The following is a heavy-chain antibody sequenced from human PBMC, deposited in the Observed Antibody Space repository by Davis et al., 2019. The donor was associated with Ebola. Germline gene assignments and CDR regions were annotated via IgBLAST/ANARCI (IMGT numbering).Heavy chain of an antibody. Sequence: ASVKVSCKASGYMFLDNFIHWVRQAPGQGLEWVGWINPDNGDTNYGRKFQGRVTMTRDTSVDTAYMELNRLTSDDAAVYYCVTGGVISTAPGPLDSWGQGTQVTVSS. CDR1: GYMFLDNF. CDR3: VTGGVISTAPGPLDS. V-gene: IGHV1-2*02. CDR2: INPDNGDT. D-gene: IGHD3-10*01. J-gene: IGHJ4*02.